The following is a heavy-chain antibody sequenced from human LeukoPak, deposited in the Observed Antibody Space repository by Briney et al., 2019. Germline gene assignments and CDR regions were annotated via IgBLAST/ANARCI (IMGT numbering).Heavy chain of an antibody. V-gene: IGHV4-39*01. CDR3: ARHGRTNYGDCVWFD. D-gene: IGHD4-17*01. CDR1: GGSITTSSSY. CDR2: IFHSGNT. Sequence: IPSETLSLTCTVSGGSITTSSSYWGWIRQPPGAGLEWIASIFHSGNTYFNPSLKSRVTISVDTSTDQFSLKLRSVTAADTAVYFCARHGRTNYGDCVWFDWGQGTLVTVSS. J-gene: IGHJ4*02.